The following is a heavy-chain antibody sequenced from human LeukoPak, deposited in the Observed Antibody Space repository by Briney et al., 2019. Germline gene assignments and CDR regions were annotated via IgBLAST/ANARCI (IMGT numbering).Heavy chain of an antibody. CDR3: AKGPEYSDGLDYFDY. J-gene: IGHJ4*02. CDR2: ISGIGGST. Sequence: PGGSLRLSRAPSGFTLSSYAMSWVRQAPGKGLEWVSAISGIGGSTYYADSVKGRFTISRDNSKNTLYLQMNSLRAEDTAVYYCAKGPEYSDGLDYFDYWGQGTLVTVSS. CDR1: GFTLSSYA. V-gene: IGHV3-23*01. D-gene: IGHD5-18*01.